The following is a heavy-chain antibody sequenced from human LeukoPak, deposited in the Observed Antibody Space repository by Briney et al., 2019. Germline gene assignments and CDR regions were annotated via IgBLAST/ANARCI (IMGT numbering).Heavy chain of an antibody. CDR3: ARDDDEFYFDY. CDR1: GFTVSSNY. D-gene: IGHD3-16*01. V-gene: IGHV3-53*01. J-gene: IGHJ4*02. CDR2: IYSGGST. Sequence: GGSLRLSCAASGFTVSSNYMSWVRQAPGKGLEWVSVIYSGGSTYYADSVKGRFTISRDNSKNTLYLQMNSLRAEDTAVYYCARDDDEFYFDYWGQGTLVTVSS.